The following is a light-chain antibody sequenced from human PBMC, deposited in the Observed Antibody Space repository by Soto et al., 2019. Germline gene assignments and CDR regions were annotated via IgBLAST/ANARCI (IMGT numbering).Light chain of an antibody. V-gene: IGKV3-20*01. Sequence: EIVLTQSPGTLSVVRPERATLXSRASQSISSNSAWYQKTPGQAPSLLIYGASSSATGIPDRFSGSGSGTDFPLTISRLEPEDFAVYYCQQYGSSGTFGQGTKVDIK. CDR3: QQYGSSGT. CDR2: GAS. J-gene: IGKJ1*01. CDR1: QSISSN.